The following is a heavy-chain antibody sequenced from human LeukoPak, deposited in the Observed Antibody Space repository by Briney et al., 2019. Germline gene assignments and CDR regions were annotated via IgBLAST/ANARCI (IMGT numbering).Heavy chain of an antibody. Sequence: GGSLRLSCSASGFTFSSYAMHWVRQAPGKGLGYVSAISSNGGSTYYADSVKGRFTISRDNSKNTLYLQMSSLRAEDTAVYYCVKDQVGIAARYDYWGQGTLVTVSS. V-gene: IGHV3-64D*09. CDR1: GFTFSSYA. CDR2: ISSNGGST. D-gene: IGHD6-6*01. CDR3: VKDQVGIAARYDY. J-gene: IGHJ4*02.